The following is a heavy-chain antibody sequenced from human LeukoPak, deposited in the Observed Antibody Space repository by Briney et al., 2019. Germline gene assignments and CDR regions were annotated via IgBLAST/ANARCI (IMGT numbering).Heavy chain of an antibody. V-gene: IGHV3-23*01. CDR2: INSSGGST. Sequence: GGSLRLSCAASGFTFSTYDVSWVRQAPGKGLEWVSTINSSGGSTYYADSVKGRFTVSRDNSKNTLFLQMNSLRIDDTAVYYCAREGYSSGSRTGIDYWGQGTLVTVSS. J-gene: IGHJ4*02. D-gene: IGHD5-18*01. CDR3: AREGYSSGSRTGIDY. CDR1: GFTFSTYD.